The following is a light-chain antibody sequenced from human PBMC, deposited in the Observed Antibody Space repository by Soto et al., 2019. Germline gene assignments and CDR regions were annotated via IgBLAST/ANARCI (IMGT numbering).Light chain of an antibody. J-gene: IGKJ1*01. CDR3: MQRIEFPWT. Sequence: DIVMTQSPLSLPVTPGEPASNSSRFSQCLLHSNGYNYLDWYLQKPGQSPQLLIYLGSNRASGVPDRFSGSGSGTDFTLSISTVEAGDVGVYYCMQRIEFPWTFGQGTKVDI. CDR2: LGS. V-gene: IGKV2-28*01. CDR1: QCLLHSNGYNY.